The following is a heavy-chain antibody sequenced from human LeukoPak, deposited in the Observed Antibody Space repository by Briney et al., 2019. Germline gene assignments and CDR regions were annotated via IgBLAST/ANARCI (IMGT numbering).Heavy chain of an antibody. V-gene: IGHV1-69*05. D-gene: IGHD1-26*01. CDR3: ARDRKSGSYQPFDY. CDR1: GGTFSSYA. CDR2: IIPIFGTA. Sequence: SVKVSCKASGGTFSSYAISWVRQAPGQGLEWMGRIIPIFGTANYAQKFQGRVTITTDESPRTAYIELSSLRSDDTAVYYCARDRKSGSYQPFDYWGQGTLVTVSS. J-gene: IGHJ4*02.